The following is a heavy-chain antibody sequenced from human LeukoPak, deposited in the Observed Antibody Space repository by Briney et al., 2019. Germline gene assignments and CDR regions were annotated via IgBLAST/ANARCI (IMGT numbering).Heavy chain of an antibody. CDR1: GFNVSSNY. V-gene: IGHV3-53*01. CDR3: ARGFSGHGLSDY. J-gene: IGHJ4*02. CDR2: IYSGGST. D-gene: IGHD5-12*01. Sequence: GGSLRLSCAGSGFNVSSNYMSWVRQAPGKGLEWVSVIYSGGSTYYADSVKGRFTISRDKSKNTLYLQMNSLRAEDMAIYYCARGFSGHGLSDYWGQGTLVTVSS.